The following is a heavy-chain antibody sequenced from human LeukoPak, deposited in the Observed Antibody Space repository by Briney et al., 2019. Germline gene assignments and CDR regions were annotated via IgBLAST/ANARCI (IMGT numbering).Heavy chain of an antibody. J-gene: IGHJ4*02. D-gene: IGHD5-12*01. V-gene: IGHV4-59*01. CDR3: ARGRYGGYTFDY. Sequence: KSSETLSLTCTVSGGSISSYYWSWIRQPPGKGLEWIGYIYYSGSTNYNPSLKSQVTISVDTSKNQFSLKLSSVTAADTAVCYCARGRYGGYTFDYWGQGTLVTVSS. CDR1: GGSISSYY. CDR2: IYYSGST.